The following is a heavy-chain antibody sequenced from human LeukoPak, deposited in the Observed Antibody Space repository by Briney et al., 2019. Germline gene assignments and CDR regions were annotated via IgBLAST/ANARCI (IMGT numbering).Heavy chain of an antibody. CDR1: GFTFTSSA. CDR3: CTSLGSDYYNNNVFDI. Sequence: SVKVSCKASGFTFTSSALKWVRQARGQRLEWIGWIVVGSGNTNYAQRFKERMTITRDMSTSTANMELSRLRSEDTAVYYCCTSLGSDYYNNNVFDIWGQGTMVTVSS. J-gene: IGHJ3*02. D-gene: IGHD3-22*01. CDR2: IVVGSGNT. V-gene: IGHV1-58*01.